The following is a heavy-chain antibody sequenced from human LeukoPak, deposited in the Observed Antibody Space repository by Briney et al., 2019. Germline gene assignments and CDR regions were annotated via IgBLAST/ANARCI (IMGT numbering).Heavy chain of an antibody. J-gene: IGHJ4*02. CDR2: ISSSSGTI. CDR1: GFTFSNYA. D-gene: IGHD3-10*01. V-gene: IGHV3-48*02. CDR3: ARDQSDYYGSGSYSEGSY. Sequence: GGSLRLSCAASGFTFSNYAMSWVRQAPGKGLEWVSYISSSSGTIYYADSVKGRFTISRDNAKNSLYLQMNGLRDGDTAVYYCARDQSDYYGSGSYSEGSYWGQGTLVTVSS.